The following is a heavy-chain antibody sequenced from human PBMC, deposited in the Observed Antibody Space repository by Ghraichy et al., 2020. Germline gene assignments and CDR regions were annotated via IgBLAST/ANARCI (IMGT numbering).Heavy chain of an antibody. CDR2: ISARDDNT. J-gene: IGHJ4*02. D-gene: IGHD6-19*01. Sequence: GEYLNISCAVSGFIFSNYAMNWVRQAPGKGLEWVSAISARDDNTYYADSVKGRFTISRDNSKNTLYLQMNSLRAGDTAVYYCAKASGHSTGWWVDYFDYWGQGTLVTVSS. CDR1: GFIFSNYA. V-gene: IGHV3-23*01. CDR3: AKASGHSTGWWVDYFDY.